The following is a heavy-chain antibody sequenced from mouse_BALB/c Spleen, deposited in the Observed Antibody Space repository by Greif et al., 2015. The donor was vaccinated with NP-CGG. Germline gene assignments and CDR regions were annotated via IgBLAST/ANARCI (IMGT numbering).Heavy chain of an antibody. D-gene: IGHD1-1*02. CDR1: GYTFTSYT. V-gene: IGHV1-4*01. J-gene: IGHJ2*01. Sequence: VKLMESGAELARPGASVKMSCKASGYTFTSYTMHWVKQRPGQGLEWIGYINPSSGYTNYNQKFKDKATLTADKSSSTAYMRLSSLTSEDSAVYYCARVGALFDYWGQGTTLTVSS. CDR3: ARVGALFDY. CDR2: INPSSGYT.